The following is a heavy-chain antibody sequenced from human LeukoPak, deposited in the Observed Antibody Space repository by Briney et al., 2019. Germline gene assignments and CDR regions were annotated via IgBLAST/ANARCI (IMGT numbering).Heavy chain of an antibody. CDR2: ISSSSSYI. J-gene: IGHJ3*02. Sequence: GGSLRLSCAASGFTFSSYSMNWVRQAPGKGLEWVSSISSSSSYIYYADSVKGRFTISRDNAKNTLYLQMNSLRAEDTAVYYCAKGRSVAVAGTNAFDIWGQGTMVTVSS. CDR3: AKGRSVAVAGTNAFDI. D-gene: IGHD6-19*01. CDR1: GFTFSSYS. V-gene: IGHV3-21*04.